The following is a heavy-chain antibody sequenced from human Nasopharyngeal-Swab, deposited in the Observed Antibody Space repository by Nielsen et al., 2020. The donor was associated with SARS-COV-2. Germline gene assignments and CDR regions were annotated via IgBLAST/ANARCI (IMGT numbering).Heavy chain of an antibody. D-gene: IGHD4-17*01. V-gene: IGHV3-66*04. Sequence: GGSLRLSCAASGFTVSSNYMSWVRQAPGKGLEWVSVIYSGGSTYYADSVKGRFTISRDNSKNTLYLQMNSLRAEDTALYYCAKLGTTVTSDYWGQGTLVTVSS. CDR3: AKLGTTVTSDY. CDR1: GFTVSSNY. J-gene: IGHJ4*02. CDR2: IYSGGST.